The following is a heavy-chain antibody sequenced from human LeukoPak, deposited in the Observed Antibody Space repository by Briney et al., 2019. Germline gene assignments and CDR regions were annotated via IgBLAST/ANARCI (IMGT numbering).Heavy chain of an antibody. CDR2: INPNSGGT. Sequence: GASVKISCKASGYTFTGHYMHWVRQAPGQGLEWMGWINPNSGGTNYAQKFQGRVTMTRDTSISTAYMELSRLRSDDTAVYYCARDLEVTTAFDYWGQGTLVTVSS. CDR1: GYTFTGHY. CDR3: ARDLEVTTAFDY. J-gene: IGHJ4*02. V-gene: IGHV1-2*02. D-gene: IGHD4-17*01.